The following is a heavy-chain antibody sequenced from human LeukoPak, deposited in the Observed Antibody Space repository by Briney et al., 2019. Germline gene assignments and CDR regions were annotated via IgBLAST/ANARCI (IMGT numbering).Heavy chain of an antibody. J-gene: IGHJ2*01. CDR3: ARAWPLSDPWYLDL. Sequence: PSETLSLTCAVSGGSISSLYWSWIRQPPGKGLEWIGYIYHSGSTIYNPSLKSRVTISVDTSKNQFSLKLSSMTAADTAVYYCARAWPLSDPWYLDLWGRGTLVTVSS. CDR1: GGSISSLY. V-gene: IGHV4-59*11. CDR2: IYHSGST. D-gene: IGHD5-24*01.